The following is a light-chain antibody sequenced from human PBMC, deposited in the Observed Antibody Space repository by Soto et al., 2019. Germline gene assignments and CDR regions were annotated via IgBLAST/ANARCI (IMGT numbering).Light chain of an antibody. CDR3: QQYNDNWT. Sequence: DIQMTQSPSTLSASVGDRVTITCRASQSISSWLAWYQQKPGQAPKLLIYKASTLQSGVLSRFSGSGSGTEFTLAISSLQPDDSATYYCQQYNDNWTFGQGTKVDIK. CDR2: KAS. CDR1: QSISSW. J-gene: IGKJ1*01. V-gene: IGKV1-5*03.